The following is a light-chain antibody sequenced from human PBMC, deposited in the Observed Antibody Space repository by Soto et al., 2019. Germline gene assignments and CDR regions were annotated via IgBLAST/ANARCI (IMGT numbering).Light chain of an antibody. J-gene: IGKJ1*01. CDR3: RQYGRSLEFA. Sequence: IVLTQSPSTLTLSPGARATLSCRTSQIVSSYFLGWYQKKPGQGHRLLIYGASTRATGIPDRFSGSGSGTGFTLTISRLDRKDFAVYYCRQYGRSLEFAVGEGTKVDI. CDR1: QIVSSYF. CDR2: GAS. V-gene: IGKV3-20*01.